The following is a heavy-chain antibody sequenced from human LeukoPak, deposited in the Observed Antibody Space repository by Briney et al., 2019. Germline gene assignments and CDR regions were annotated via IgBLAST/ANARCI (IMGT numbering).Heavy chain of an antibody. CDR3: XXXXCSSASCFPDY. V-gene: IGHV3-7*01. D-gene: IGHD2-2*01. CDR2: IKQDGSEK. J-gene: IGHJ4*02. Sequence: GGSLRLSCAASGFTFSNYWMTWVRQAPGKGLECVANIKQDGSEKYYVDSVKGRFTISRDNAKNSLYLQMNSLRAEDTAFYYXXXXXCSSASCFPDYWGQGTLVTVSS. CDR1: GFTFSNYW.